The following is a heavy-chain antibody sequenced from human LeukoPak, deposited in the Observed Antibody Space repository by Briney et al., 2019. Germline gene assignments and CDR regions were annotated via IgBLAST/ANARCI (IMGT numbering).Heavy chain of an antibody. J-gene: IGHJ4*02. D-gene: IGHD2-15*01. CDR2: LSGSGDRT. Sequence: PGGSLRLSCAASGFTFRTYAMSWVRQAPGKRPEWVSALSGSGDRTYYADSVRGRFTISRDNSKNTLYLQMNTLRAEDTAVYYCAKDGGYYFDYWGQGTLVTVSS. CDR1: GFTFRTYA. V-gene: IGHV3-23*01. CDR3: AKDGGYYFDY.